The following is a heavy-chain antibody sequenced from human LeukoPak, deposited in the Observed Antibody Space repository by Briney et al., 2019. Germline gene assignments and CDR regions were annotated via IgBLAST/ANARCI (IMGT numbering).Heavy chain of an antibody. J-gene: IGHJ6*02. CDR3: ARDYGDYANGMDV. D-gene: IGHD4-17*01. Sequence: AGGSLRLSCAASGFTFSSYGMHWVRQAPGKGLEWVAVIWYDGSNKYYADSVKGRFTISRDNSKNTLYLQMNSLRAEDTAVYYCARDYGDYANGMDVWGQGTTVTVSS. CDR1: GFTFSSYG. CDR2: IWYDGSNK. V-gene: IGHV3-33*08.